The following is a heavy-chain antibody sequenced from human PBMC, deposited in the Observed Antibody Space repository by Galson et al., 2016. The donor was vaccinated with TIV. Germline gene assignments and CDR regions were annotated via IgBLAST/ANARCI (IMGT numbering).Heavy chain of an antibody. J-gene: IGHJ4*02. CDR2: IIPVFGTP. V-gene: IGHV1-69*13. CDR1: GGTFISYA. Sequence: SVKVSCKASGGTFISYAITWVRQAPGQGLEWMGTIIPVFGTPHYERKFQGRVTITADESTSTAYMELSSLRSEDTAVYYCAKAYDSSGYENNWGQGTLVSVSS. D-gene: IGHD3-22*01. CDR3: AKAYDSSGYENN.